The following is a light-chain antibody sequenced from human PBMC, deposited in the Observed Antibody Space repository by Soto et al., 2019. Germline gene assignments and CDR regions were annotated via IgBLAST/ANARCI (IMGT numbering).Light chain of an antibody. Sequence: QSVLTQPASVSGSPGQSIAISCTGTSSDIGGHNSVSWYQQHPGKAPKLMIYNVSNRPSGVSNRFSGSKSGNTASLTISGLLSEDEADNYCTSFTSASTYVFGAGTKVTVL. CDR3: TSFTSASTYV. J-gene: IGLJ1*01. CDR2: NVS. V-gene: IGLV2-14*01. CDR1: SSDIGGHNS.